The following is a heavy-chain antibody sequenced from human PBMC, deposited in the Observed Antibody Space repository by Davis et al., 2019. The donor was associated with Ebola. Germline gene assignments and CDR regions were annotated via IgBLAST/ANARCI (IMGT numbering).Heavy chain of an antibody. CDR3: TADHSSGWYGAFDY. CDR1: GFTFSSYG. CDR2: IWYDGSNK. Sequence: PGGSLRLSCAASGFTFSSYGMHWVRQAPGKGLEWVAVIWYDGSNKYYADSVKGRFTISRDNSKNTLYLQMNSLKTEDTAVYYCTADHSSGWYGAFDYWGQGTLVTVSS. V-gene: IGHV3-33*08. J-gene: IGHJ4*02. D-gene: IGHD6-19*01.